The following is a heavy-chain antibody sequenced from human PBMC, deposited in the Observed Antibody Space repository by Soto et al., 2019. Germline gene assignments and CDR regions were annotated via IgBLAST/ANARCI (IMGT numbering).Heavy chain of an antibody. CDR1: GGTFSSYR. Sequence: SVKVSCKASGGTFSSYRFNWVRQARGQGLEWLGGIVPFYRTADYAQKFQGRVTITADESTRTVYMELSSLKSQDTALYYCARDSGAKLSSSWGQGTLVTVSS. D-gene: IGHD6-13*01. J-gene: IGHJ4*02. CDR3: ARDSGAKLSSS. CDR2: IVPFYRTA. V-gene: IGHV1-69*13.